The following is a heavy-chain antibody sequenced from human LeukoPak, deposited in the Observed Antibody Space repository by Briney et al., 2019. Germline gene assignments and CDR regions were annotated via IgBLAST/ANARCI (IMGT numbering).Heavy chain of an antibody. D-gene: IGHD1-1*01. CDR1: GASISTVGYS. Sequence: PSETLSLTCAVSGASISTVGYSWSWIRQPPGKGLEWIRYIFPTGSTSYNPSLKSRLTISLDRSNNQFSLRLNSVTAADTAVYYCARMAGRTVDHWGQGTLVTVSS. J-gene: IGHJ4*02. CDR3: ARMAGRTVDH. CDR2: IFPTGST. V-gene: IGHV4-30-2*01.